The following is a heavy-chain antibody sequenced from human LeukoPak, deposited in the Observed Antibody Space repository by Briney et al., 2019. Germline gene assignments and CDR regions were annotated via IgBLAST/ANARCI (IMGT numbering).Heavy chain of an antibody. J-gene: IGHJ4*02. V-gene: IGHV1-18*01. CDR2: ISAYNGDT. CDR1: GYTFRNYG. CDR3: ARDPTNTSGYYAYFDY. D-gene: IGHD5-12*01. Sequence: ASVEVSCKASGYTFRNYGISWVRQAPGQGLEWMGWISAYNGDTNYAQNLQGRVTMTTDTSTSTAYMELRSLRSDDTAVYYCARDPTNTSGYYAYFDYWGQGTLVTVSS.